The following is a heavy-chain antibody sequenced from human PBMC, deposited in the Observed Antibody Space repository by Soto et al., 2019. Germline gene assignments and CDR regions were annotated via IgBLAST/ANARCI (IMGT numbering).Heavy chain of an antibody. Sequence: EVQLVESGGGLAQPGGSLRLSCAASGFTFSNYGMNWVRQAPGKGLEWVSYIDSNSRSIYYSDSVKGRFSISRDNAESSLFLQMNSLRDEDTAVYYCARDPYTSTLVTIMDYWGQGILVTVSS. CDR2: IDSNSRSI. D-gene: IGHD2-21*02. CDR1: GFTFSNYG. V-gene: IGHV3-48*02. CDR3: ARDPYTSTLVTIMDY. J-gene: IGHJ4*02.